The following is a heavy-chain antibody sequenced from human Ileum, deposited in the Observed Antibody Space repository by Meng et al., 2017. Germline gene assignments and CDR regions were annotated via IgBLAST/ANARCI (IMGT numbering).Heavy chain of an antibody. V-gene: IGHV3-33*01. CDR2: IWFDGSKT. CDR1: GFTFRGYG. J-gene: IGHJ4*02. CDR3: ARYRSGSSDY. D-gene: IGHD6-19*01. Sequence: QEALVESGGGVVPPGTSLRLSCAAFGFTFRGYGMHWVRQAPGKGLEWVAVIWFDGSKTYYADSVKGRFTVSRDNSKNTLYLQMNSLRADDTAVYYCARYRSGSSDYWGPGTLVTVSS.